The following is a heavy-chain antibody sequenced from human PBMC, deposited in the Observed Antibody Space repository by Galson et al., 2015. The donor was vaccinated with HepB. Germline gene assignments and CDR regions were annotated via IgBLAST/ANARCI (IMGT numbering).Heavy chain of an antibody. V-gene: IGHV1-46*01. D-gene: IGHD2-15*01. CDR2: INPSGGSI. CDR1: GYTFSDYY. J-gene: IGHJ6*03. CDR3: AGVAATRDSYYYYMDV. Sequence: SVKVSCKASGYTFSDYYMHWVRQAPGQGLEWMGIINPSGGSIRYAQKFQGRVTMTRDTYTSTVYMELSSLRSADTAVYYCAGVAATRDSYYYYMDVWGKGTTVTVSS.